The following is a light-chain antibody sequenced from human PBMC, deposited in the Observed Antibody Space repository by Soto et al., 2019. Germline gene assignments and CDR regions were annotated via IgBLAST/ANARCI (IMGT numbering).Light chain of an antibody. V-gene: IGKV1-33*01. CDR3: QQYDNLIT. J-gene: IGKJ5*01. CDR2: DAS. CDR1: QDISNY. Sequence: DIQMTQSPSSLSAFVGDRVTITCQAIQDISNYLNWYQQKPGKAPKLLIYDASNLETGVPSRFSGSGSGTDFTFTISSLQPEDIATYFCQQYDNLITFGQGTRLEIK.